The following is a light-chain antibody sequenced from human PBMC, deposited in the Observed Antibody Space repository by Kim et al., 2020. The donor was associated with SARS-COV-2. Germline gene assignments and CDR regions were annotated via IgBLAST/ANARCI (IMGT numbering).Light chain of an antibody. CDR2: GDD. V-gene: IGLV1-44*01. Sequence: GQRVTISCSGSRSSIGDNPVSWYQQFPGTAPNLLIYGDDQRPSGVPDRFSGSKSGTSASLAISGLQSGDDADYFCATWDDSLYGRVFGGGTQLTVL. J-gene: IGLJ3*02. CDR3: ATWDDSLYGRV. CDR1: RSSIGDNP.